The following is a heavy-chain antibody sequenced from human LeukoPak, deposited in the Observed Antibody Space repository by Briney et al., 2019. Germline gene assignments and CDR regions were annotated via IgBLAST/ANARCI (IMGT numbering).Heavy chain of an antibody. CDR1: GYTFTGYY. J-gene: IGHJ4*02. D-gene: IGHD6-19*01. CDR2: INPNSGGT. CDR3: ARDTVAGLYYFDH. V-gene: IGHV1-2*02. Sequence: ASVKVSCKASGYTFTGYYMHWVRQAPGQGLEWMGWINPNSGGTNYAQKFQGRVTMTRDTSISTAYMELSRLRSDDTAVYYCARDTVAGLYYFDHWGQGTLVTVSS.